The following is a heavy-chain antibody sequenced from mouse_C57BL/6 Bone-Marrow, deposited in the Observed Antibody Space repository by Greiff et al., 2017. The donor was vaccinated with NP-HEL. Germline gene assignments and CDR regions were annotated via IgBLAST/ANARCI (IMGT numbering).Heavy chain of an antibody. CDR2: INYDGSSH. CDR3: SREGGTTVPHFDY. V-gene: IGHV5-16*01. D-gene: IGHD1-1*01. J-gene: IGHJ2*01. CDR1: GFTFSDYY. Sequence: EVKLMESEGGLVQPGSSMKLSCTASGFTFSDYYMAWVRQVPEKGLEWVANINYDGSSHYYLDSLKSRFIISRDNAKNILYLQMSSLKSEDTATYYCSREGGTTVPHFDYWGQGTTLTVSS.